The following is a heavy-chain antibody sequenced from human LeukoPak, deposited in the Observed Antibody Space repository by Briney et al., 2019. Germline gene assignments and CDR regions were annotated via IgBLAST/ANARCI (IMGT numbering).Heavy chain of an antibody. CDR1: GGTFSSYA. J-gene: IGHJ5*02. CDR3: ARSPLASYCSSTSCYTWWFDP. D-gene: IGHD2-2*02. Sequence: GSSVKVSCKASGGTFSSYAISWVRQAPGQGLEWMGRIIPIFGIANYAQKFQGRVTITADKSTSTAYMELSSLRSEDTAVYYCARSPLASYCSSTSCYTWWFDPWGQGTLVTVSS. V-gene: IGHV1-69*04. CDR2: IIPIFGIA.